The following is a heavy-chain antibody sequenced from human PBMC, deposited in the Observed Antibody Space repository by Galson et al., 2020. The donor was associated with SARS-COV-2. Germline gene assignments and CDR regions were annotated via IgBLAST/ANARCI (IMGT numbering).Heavy chain of an antibody. Sequence: AVNVSCKASGYTFTSYYMHWLRQAPGQGRDWMGIINLSGCSTSYAQKFQGRVTKTRVTSTSKVYMELSSLRSEDTAVYYCATERNPNCSSASCYILDYWGQGTLVTVSS. CDR2: INLSGCST. D-gene: IGHD2-2*02. J-gene: IGHJ4*02. CDR1: GYTFTSYY. V-gene: IGHV1-46*03. CDR3: ATERNPNCSSASCYILDY.